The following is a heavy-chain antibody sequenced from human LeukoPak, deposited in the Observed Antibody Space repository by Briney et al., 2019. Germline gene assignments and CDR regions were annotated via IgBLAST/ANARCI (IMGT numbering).Heavy chain of an antibody. D-gene: IGHD3-10*01. J-gene: IGHJ6*03. CDR1: GFTFSSYA. CDR2: ISGSGGRT. CDR3: AKLAGGDYYCYYYMDV. Sequence: GGSLRLSCAASGFTFSSYAMSWVRQAPGKGLEWVSAISGSGGRTYYADSVKGRFTISRNNSNNTLYLQMNSLTAEDTAVYYCAKLAGGDYYCYYYMDVWGKGTTVTVSS. V-gene: IGHV3-23*01.